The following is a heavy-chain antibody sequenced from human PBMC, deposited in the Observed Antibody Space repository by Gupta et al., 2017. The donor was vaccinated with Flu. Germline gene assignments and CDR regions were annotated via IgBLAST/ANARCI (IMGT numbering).Heavy chain of an antibody. D-gene: IGHD6-13*01. CDR1: GSTFSSYT. CDR3: ARSSSSLPRY. V-gene: IGHV1-69*02. Sequence: QVQLVQSGAEVKKPGSSVKVSCKASGSTFSSYTISWVRQAPGQGLEWMGRIIPILGIANYAQKFQGRVTITADKSTSTAYMELSSLRFEDTAVYYCARSSSSLPRYWGQGTLVTVSS. J-gene: IGHJ4*02. CDR2: IIPILGIA.